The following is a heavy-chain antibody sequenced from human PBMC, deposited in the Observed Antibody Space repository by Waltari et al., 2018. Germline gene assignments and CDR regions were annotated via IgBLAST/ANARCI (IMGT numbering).Heavy chain of an antibody. V-gene: IGHV4-39*07. J-gene: IGHJ4*02. CDR2: IYYSGST. D-gene: IGHD6-13*01. Sequence: QLQLQESGPGLVKPSETLSLTCTVSGGSISSSSYYWGWIRQPPGKGLEWIGSIYYSGSTYSNPSLKIRVTISVDTSKNQFSLKLSSVTAADTAVYYCARNVSSISSSRDAFDYWGQGTLVSVSS. CDR1: GGSISSSSYY. CDR3: ARNVSSISSSRDAFDY.